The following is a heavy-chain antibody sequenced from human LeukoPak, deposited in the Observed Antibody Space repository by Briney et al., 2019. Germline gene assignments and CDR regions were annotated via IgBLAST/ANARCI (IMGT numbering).Heavy chain of an antibody. D-gene: IGHD1-26*01. CDR1: GYTFTGYY. Sequence: ASVKVSCKASGYTFTGYYMHWVRQAPGQGLEWMGWINPNSGGTNYAQKFQGRVTMTRDTSTSTAYMELRSLRSDDTAVYYCARDRGRSPGVWGQGTMVTVSS. CDR3: ARDRGRSPGV. V-gene: IGHV1-2*02. J-gene: IGHJ3*01. CDR2: INPNSGGT.